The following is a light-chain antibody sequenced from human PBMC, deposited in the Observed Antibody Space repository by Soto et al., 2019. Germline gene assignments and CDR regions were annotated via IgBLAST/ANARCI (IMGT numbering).Light chain of an antibody. CDR1: DGPVTSGHY. CDR3: LLTYSGGRV. V-gene: IGLV7-46*01. CDR2: NTL. J-gene: IGLJ2*01. Sequence: QTVVTQEPSLTVSPGGTVTLTCGSSDGPVTSGHYPYWYQQRPGQVPRTLIYNTLNRQSWAPARFSGSLVGVKAALTLSGAQPEDEADYYCLLTYSGGRVFGGGTKLTVL.